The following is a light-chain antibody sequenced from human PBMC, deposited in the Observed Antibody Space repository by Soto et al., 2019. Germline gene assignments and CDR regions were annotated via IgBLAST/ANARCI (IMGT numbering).Light chain of an antibody. Sequence: QSVLTQPPSVSGAPGQRVTISCTGSSSNIGAGYDVHWYQHLPGTAPKLLIYGNNNRPSGVPDRFSGPKSGTSASLAITGLQADDEADYSCQSYDSRLSGSVFGGGTKVTVL. CDR1: SSNIGAGYD. V-gene: IGLV1-40*01. J-gene: IGLJ2*01. CDR2: GNN. CDR3: QSYDSRLSGSV.